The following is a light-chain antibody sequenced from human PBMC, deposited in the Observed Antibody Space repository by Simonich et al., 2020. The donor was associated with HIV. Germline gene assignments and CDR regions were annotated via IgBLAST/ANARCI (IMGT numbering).Light chain of an antibody. CDR3: AAWDDSLSAVV. V-gene: IGLV1-47*01. Sequence: QSVLTQPPSASGTPGQRVTISCSGSFSNIGSTFVSWYQQLPGTAPNLLIHRNNQRPTGVPDRFADSKSGTSASLAISGLRSEDEAEYYCAAWDDSLSAVVFGGGTKLTVL. CDR2: RNN. J-gene: IGLJ2*01. CDR1: FSNIGSTF.